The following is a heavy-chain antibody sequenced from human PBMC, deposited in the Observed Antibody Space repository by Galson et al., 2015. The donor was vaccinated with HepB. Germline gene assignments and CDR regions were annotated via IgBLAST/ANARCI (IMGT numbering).Heavy chain of an antibody. CDR3: GAGADY. Sequence: TLSLTCTVSGASVSSGDYYWSWIRQPPGKGLEWIGYMFYSGKKFYSPPLKSRFTISLDTSKNQFSLKLSSVTAADTAVYFCGAGADYWGQGTLVTVSS. D-gene: IGHD6-13*01. CDR1: GASVSSGDYY. V-gene: IGHV4-30-4*01. CDR2: MFYSGKK. J-gene: IGHJ4*02.